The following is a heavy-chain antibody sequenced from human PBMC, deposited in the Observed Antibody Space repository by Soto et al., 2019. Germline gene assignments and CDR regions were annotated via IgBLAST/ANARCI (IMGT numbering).Heavy chain of an antibody. CDR1: DDSVNSDKYY. D-gene: IGHD3-3*01. CDR2: IYYRGNA. CDR3: ATLEGLATISYYFDF. Sequence: SETLSLTCSVSDDSVNSDKYYWGWIRQPPGKGLEWIGSIYYRGNAYYNPSLQTRVTISLDKSRSQFSLKLNSVTAADSAVYFCATLEGLATISYYFDFWGPGALVTVSS. V-gene: IGHV4-39*01. J-gene: IGHJ4*02.